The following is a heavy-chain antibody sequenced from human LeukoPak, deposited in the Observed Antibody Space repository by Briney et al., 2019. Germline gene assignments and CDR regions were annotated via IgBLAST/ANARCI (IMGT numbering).Heavy chain of an antibody. CDR2: IYHSGST. V-gene: IGHV4-30-2*01. CDR3: ARDLDYRGVGAFDI. CDR1: GGSFSGYY. J-gene: IGHJ3*02. Sequence: NPSETLSLTCAVYGGSFSGYYWSWIRQPPGKGLEWIGYIYHSGSTYYNPSLKSRVTISVDRSKNQFSLKLSSVTAADTAVYYCARDLDYRGVGAFDIWGQGTMVTVSS. D-gene: IGHD1-26*01.